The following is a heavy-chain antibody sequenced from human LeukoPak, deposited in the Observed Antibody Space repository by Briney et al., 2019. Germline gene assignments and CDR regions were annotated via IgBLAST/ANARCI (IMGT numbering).Heavy chain of an antibody. CDR1: GFTFSSYG. CDR3: ATTEIVDMEWELLQKH. D-gene: IGHD1-26*01. CDR2: IWYDGSNK. V-gene: IGHV3-33*01. Sequence: GRSLRLSCAASGFTFSSYGMHWVRQAPGKGLEWVAVIWYDGSNKYYADSVKGRFTISRDNSKNTLYLQMNSLRAEDTAVYYCATTEIVDMEWELLQKHWGQGTLVTVSS. J-gene: IGHJ1*01.